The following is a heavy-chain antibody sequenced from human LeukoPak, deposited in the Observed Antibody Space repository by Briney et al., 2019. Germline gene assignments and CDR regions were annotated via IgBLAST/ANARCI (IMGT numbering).Heavy chain of an antibody. CDR2: INPNSGGT. CDR3: ARGNPGVIDY. J-gene: IGHJ4*02. V-gene: IGHV1-2*02. D-gene: IGHD3-10*01. Sequence: GASVKVSCKASGYTFTGYYMHWVRQAPGQGLEWMGWINPNSGGTNYAQKFQGRVTMTRDTSTSTVYMELSSLRSEDTAVYYCARGNPGVIDYWGQGTLVTVSS. CDR1: GYTFTGYY.